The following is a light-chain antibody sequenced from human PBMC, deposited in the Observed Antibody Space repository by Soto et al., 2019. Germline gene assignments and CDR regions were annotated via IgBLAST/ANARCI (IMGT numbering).Light chain of an antibody. J-gene: IGKJ1*01. CDR2: DAS. V-gene: IGKV1-5*01. CDR1: HSISSW. CDR3: QQYSASPRT. Sequence: DFQITQSPFTPPAPEGARVTITCCASHSISSWLAWYQQKPGKAPKLLIYDASSLESGVPSRFSGSGSGTDFTLTISRLEPEDFAVYYCQQYSASPRTCGQGTKV.